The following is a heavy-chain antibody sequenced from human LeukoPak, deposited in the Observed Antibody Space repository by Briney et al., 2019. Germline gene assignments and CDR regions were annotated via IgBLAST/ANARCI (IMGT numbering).Heavy chain of an antibody. J-gene: IGHJ4*01. CDR3: ARDNSADY. D-gene: IGHD2/OR15-2a*01. CDR2: IKRDGSEK. Sequence: GGSLRLSCAASGFIFSNYWMSWVRQAPGKGLEWVASIKRDGSEKKYVDSVKGRFTISRDNAENSLFLQMNSLRADDAAVYYCARDNSADYWGQGTLVTVSS. V-gene: IGHV3-7*01. CDR1: GFIFSNYW.